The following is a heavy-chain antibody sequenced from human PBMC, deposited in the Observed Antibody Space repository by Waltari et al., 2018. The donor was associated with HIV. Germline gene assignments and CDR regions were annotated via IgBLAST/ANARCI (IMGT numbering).Heavy chain of an antibody. CDR2: IKPDGSET. CDR1: GFTFSSHW. D-gene: IGHD3-22*01. Sequence: EVQLVASGGGLVQPGESLRLSCAASGFTFSSHWMSWVGQAPGKGLEWVANIKPDGSETYYVDSVKGRFTISRDNAKTSLYLQMNSLRAEDTAVYFCAREYFYESSGYYYRSTFDYWGQGTLVTVSS. J-gene: IGHJ4*02. CDR3: AREYFYESSGYYYRSTFDY. V-gene: IGHV3-7*01.